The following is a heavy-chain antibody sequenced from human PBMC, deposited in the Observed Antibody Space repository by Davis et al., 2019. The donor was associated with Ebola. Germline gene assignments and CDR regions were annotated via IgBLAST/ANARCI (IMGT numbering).Heavy chain of an antibody. V-gene: IGHV3-48*01. CDR1: GFTFSSFS. Sequence: PGGSLRLSCEMSGFTFSSFSLTWVRQAPGKGLEWVSYISHRTSTIYYADSMKGRFTISRDNSKNTLSLQMNSLRPEDTAVYYCAIHMGSTGASPLNHWGQGTLVTVSS. CDR3: AIHMGSTGASPLNH. D-gene: IGHD7-27*01. CDR2: ISHRTSTI. J-gene: IGHJ5*02.